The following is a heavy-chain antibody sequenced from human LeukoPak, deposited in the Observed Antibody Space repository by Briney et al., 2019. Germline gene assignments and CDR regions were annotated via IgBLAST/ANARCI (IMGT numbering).Heavy chain of an antibody. CDR1: GFSLSTSGVC. V-gene: IGHV2-70*01. CDR2: IDWDDDK. J-gene: IGHJ4*02. CDR3: ARMVDGYNFFDY. Sequence: SGPALVKPTQTLTLTCTFSGFSLSTSGVCVSWIRQPPGKALEWLALIDWDDDKYYHTSLKTGLIISKDTSKNQVVLTMTNMDPADTATYFCARMVDGYNFFDYWGQGTLVTVSS. D-gene: IGHD5-24*01.